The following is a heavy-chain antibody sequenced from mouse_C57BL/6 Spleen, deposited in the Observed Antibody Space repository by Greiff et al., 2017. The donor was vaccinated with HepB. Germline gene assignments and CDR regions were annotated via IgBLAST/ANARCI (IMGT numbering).Heavy chain of an antibody. J-gene: IGHJ2*01. CDR1: GFTFSSYA. V-gene: IGHV5-4*01. CDR3: AREDGYRFDY. D-gene: IGHD2-3*01. CDR2: ISDGGSYT. Sequence: EVKLMESGGGLVKPGGSLKLSCAASGFTFSSYAMSWVRQTPEKRLEWVATISDGGSYTYYPDNVKGRFTISRDNAKNNLYLQMSHLKSEDTAMYYCAREDGYRFDYWGQGTTLTVSS.